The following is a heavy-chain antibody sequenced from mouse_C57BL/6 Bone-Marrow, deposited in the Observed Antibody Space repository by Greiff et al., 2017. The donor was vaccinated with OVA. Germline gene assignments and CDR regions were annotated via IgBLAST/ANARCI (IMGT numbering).Heavy chain of an antibody. D-gene: IGHD1-1*01. V-gene: IGHV1-81*01. Sequence: QVQLKQSGAELARPGASVKLSCKASGYTFTSYGISWVKQRTGPGLEWIGEIYPRSGNTYYNEKFKGKATLTADKSSSTAYMELLSRTSEDSAVYFCARSRITTVVALPPYYWGQGTTLTVSS. CDR3: ARSRITTVVALPPYY. J-gene: IGHJ2*01. CDR2: IYPRSGNT. CDR1: GYTFTSYG.